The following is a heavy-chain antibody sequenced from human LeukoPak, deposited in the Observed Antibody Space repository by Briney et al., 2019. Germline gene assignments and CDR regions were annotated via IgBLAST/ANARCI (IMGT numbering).Heavy chain of an antibody. CDR3: AKEWDYYYGSGSYYPDY. CDR2: ISYDGSNK. CDR1: GFIFTNYG. V-gene: IGHV3-30*18. D-gene: IGHD3-10*01. Sequence: GGSLRLSCAASGFIFTNYGMHWVRQAPGKGLEWVAVISYDGSNKYYVDSVKGRFTISRDNSKKTVYLQMNSLRAEDTAVYYCAKEWDYYYGSGSYYPDYWGQGTLVTVSS. J-gene: IGHJ4*02.